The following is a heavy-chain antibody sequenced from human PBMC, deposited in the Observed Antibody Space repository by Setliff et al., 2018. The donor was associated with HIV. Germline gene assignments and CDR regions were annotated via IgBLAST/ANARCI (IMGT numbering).Heavy chain of an antibody. CDR2: INHSGST. J-gene: IGHJ6*03. CDR1: GGSFTDYY. Sequence: PSETLSLTCAVFGGSFTDYYWIWIRQPPGKGLEWIGEINHSGSTHYNPSLKSRFIISVDTSKNQFSLKVNSMTAADTAVYYCARGARLLAAYSDRWDYFYMAVWGXGTTVTVSS. V-gene: IGHV4-34*01. D-gene: IGHD1-26*01. CDR3: ARGARLLAAYSDRWDYFYMAV.